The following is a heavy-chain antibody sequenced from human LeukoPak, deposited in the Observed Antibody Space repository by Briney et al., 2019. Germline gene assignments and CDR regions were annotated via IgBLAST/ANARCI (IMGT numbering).Heavy chain of an antibody. V-gene: IGHV3-9*01. D-gene: IGHD4-17*01. CDR2: LSWDSGDI. Sequence: GGSLRLSCAASGFTFDDYAMHWVRQAPGKGLEWVSGLSWDSGDIGYADYVKGRFTISRDNAKNSLYLQMNSLRAEDTAVYYCASYGDYFFYYYYMDVWGKGTTVTISS. J-gene: IGHJ6*03. CDR3: ASYGDYFFYYYYMDV. CDR1: GFTFDDYA.